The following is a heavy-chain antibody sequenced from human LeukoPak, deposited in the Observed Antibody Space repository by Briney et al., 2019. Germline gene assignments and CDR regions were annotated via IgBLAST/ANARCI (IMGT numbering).Heavy chain of an antibody. CDR2: ISGSGGSS. CDR3: ASGRGYYEY. J-gene: IGHJ4*02. D-gene: IGHD2-15*01. CDR1: GLTFTTSA. Sequence: PGGSLRLSCAATGLTFTTSAMTWVPQAPGKGLEWVSSISGSGGSSYHADSVKGRFTISRDNSKNTVYLHMNSLRADDTAIYYCASGRGYYEYWGQGTLVTVSS. V-gene: IGHV3-23*01.